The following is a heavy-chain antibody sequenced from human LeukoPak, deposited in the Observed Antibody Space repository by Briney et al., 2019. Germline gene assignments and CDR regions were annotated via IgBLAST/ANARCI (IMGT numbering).Heavy chain of an antibody. CDR2: ISGRGENT. CDR3: ANGSFDY. V-gene: IGHV3-23*01. J-gene: IGHJ4*02. D-gene: IGHD5-12*01. CDR1: GFTFSSYD. Sequence: GGSLRLSCAASGFTFSSYDMHWVRQATGKGLEWVSGISGRGENTHYADSVKGRFTISRDKSKNTLNLQMNSLRVEDTAVYYCANGSFDYWGQGTLVTVSS.